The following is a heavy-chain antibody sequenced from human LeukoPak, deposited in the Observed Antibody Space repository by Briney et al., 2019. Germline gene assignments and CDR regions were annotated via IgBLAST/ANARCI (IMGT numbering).Heavy chain of an antibody. J-gene: IGHJ5*02. V-gene: IGHV4-4*07. CDR3: ARDVTKGIAVT. Sequence: PSETLSLTCTVSGGSISNYYWNWIRQPAGKGLEWIGRKSVSGHTNYRSSLESRVTMSVDTSKNQFPLRLNSVTTADTAVYYCARDVTKGIAVTWGQGALVTVSS. CDR1: GGSISNYY. D-gene: IGHD6-19*01. CDR2: KSVSGHT.